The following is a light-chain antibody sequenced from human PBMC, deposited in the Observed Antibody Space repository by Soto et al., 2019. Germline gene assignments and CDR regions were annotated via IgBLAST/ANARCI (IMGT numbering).Light chain of an antibody. CDR3: CSYAGSYVV. CDR1: ISDVGGHSY. J-gene: IGLJ2*01. CDR2: DFT. Sequence: QSALTQPRSVSGSPGQSVAISCTGTISDVGGHSYVSWYQHHPGKAPKLIIYDFTKRPSGVPDRLSGSKSGNTASLTISGLQAEDEGDYYCCSYAGSYVVFGGGTKLTVL. V-gene: IGLV2-11*01.